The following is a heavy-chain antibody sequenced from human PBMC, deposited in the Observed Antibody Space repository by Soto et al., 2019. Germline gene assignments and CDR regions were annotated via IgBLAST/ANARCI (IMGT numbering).Heavy chain of an antibody. CDR3: TTGVDGYCSGGSCYSNDY. V-gene: IGHV3-15*07. Sequence: EVQLVESGGGLVKPGGSLRLSCAASGFTFSNAWMKWVRQAPGKGLEWVGRIKSKTDGGTTDYAAPVKGRFTISRDDSKNTLYLQMNSLKTEDTAVYYCTTGVDGYCSGGSCYSNDYWGQGTLVTVSS. D-gene: IGHD2-15*01. J-gene: IGHJ4*02. CDR2: IKSKTDGGTT. CDR1: GFTFSNAW.